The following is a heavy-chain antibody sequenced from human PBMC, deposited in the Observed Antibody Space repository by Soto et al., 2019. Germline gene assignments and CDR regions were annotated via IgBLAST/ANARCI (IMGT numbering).Heavy chain of an antibody. CDR2: IYYSGST. V-gene: IGHV4-59*01. J-gene: IGHJ6*03. Sequence: SETLSLTCTVSGGSISSYYWSWIRQPPGKGLEWIGYIYYSGSTNYNPSLKSRVTISVDTSKNQFSLKLSSVTAADTAVYYCAGATILGAVILPDYYYMDVWGKGTTVTVSS. D-gene: IGHD3-3*01. CDR1: GGSISSYY. CDR3: AGATILGAVILPDYYYMDV.